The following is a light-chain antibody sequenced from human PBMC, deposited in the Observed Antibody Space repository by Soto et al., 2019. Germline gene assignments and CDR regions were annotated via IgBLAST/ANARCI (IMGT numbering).Light chain of an antibody. CDR2: DAS. CDR3: LQNNSYPWT. V-gene: IGKV1-33*01. J-gene: IGKJ1*01. Sequence: DIQMTQSPSSLSASVGNRVTITCQASQDIATYLNWYQQKPGKAPNLLIYDASNLETGVPSRFSGGGSGAHFTFTISSLQPEDFATYYCLQNNSYPWTLGQGTKVDIK. CDR1: QDIATY.